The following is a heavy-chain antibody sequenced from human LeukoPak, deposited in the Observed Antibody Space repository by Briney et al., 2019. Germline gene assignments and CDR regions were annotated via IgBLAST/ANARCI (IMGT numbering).Heavy chain of an antibody. CDR3: AKAAYCTSTSCHFSGYAQRPLDS. J-gene: IGHJ4*02. D-gene: IGHD2-2*01. CDR1: GFTFNTYG. CDR2: ISSDGNNK. Sequence: QSGRSLRLSCVASGFTFNTYGIHWVRQAPGKGLEWVAGISSDGNNKDYSDSVKGRFTISRDNSKNTLYLQMNSLRAEDTAVYYCAKAAYCTSTSCHFSGYAQRPLDSWGQGTLVTVSS. V-gene: IGHV3-30*18.